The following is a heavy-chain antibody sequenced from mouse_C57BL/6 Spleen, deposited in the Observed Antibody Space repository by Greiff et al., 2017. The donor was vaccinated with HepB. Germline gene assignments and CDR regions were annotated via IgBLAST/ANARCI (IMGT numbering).Heavy chain of an antibody. CDR1: GYTFTSYW. V-gene: IGHV1-59*01. CDR2: IDPSDSYT. D-gene: IGHD1-1*01. J-gene: IGHJ1*03. Sequence: VQLQQSGAELVRPGTSVKLSCKASGYTFTSYWMHWVKQRPGQGLEWIGVIDPSDSYTNYNQKFKGKATLTVDTSSSTAYMQLSSLTSEDSAVYYCARCGYGSSYDWYFDVWGTGTTVTVSS. CDR3: ARCGYGSSYDWYFDV.